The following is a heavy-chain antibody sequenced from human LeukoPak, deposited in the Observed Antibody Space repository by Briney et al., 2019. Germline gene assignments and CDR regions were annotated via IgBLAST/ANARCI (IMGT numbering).Heavy chain of an antibody. Sequence: SETLSLTCTVSGGSMRDFYWSWIRQPPGKGLEWIGYVHHSGSAHYNPSLKSPVSISVATSKKQFSLKMTSVTVADTAVYYCAMGPPYGGYSAWGQGTLVTVSS. CDR3: AMGPPYGGYSA. CDR1: GGSMRDFY. D-gene: IGHD5-12*01. J-gene: IGHJ5*02. CDR2: VHHSGSA. V-gene: IGHV4-59*08.